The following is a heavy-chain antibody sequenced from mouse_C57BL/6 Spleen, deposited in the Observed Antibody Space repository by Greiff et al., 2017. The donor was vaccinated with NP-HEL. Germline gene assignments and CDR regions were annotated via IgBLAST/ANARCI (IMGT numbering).Heavy chain of an antibody. CDR1: GFTFSSYA. CDR2: ISDGGSYT. CDR3: ARGGFGGRAWFAY. Sequence: EVKLMESGGGLVKPGGSLKLSCAASGFTFSSYAMSWVRQTPEKRLEWVATISDGGSYTYYPDNVKGRFTISRDNAKNNLYLQMSHLKSEDTAMYYCARGGFGGRAWFAYWGQGTLVTVSA. V-gene: IGHV5-4*03. J-gene: IGHJ3*01.